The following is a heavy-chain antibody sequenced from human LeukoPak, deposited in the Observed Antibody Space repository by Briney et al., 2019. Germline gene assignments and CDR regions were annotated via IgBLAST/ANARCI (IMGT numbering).Heavy chain of an antibody. CDR2: ISSGSTI. Sequence: GGSLRLSCAASGFTFSSYEMNWVRQAPGKGLEWVSYISSGSTIYDADSVEGRFTISRDNAKNSLYLQMNSLRAEDTAVYYCARESIAAAGAPIDYWGQGTLVTVSS. CDR3: ARESIAAAGAPIDY. CDR1: GFTFSSYE. V-gene: IGHV3-48*03. D-gene: IGHD6-25*01. J-gene: IGHJ4*02.